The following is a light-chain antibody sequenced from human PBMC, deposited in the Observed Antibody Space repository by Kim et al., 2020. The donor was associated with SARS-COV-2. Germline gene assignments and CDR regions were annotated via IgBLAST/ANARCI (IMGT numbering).Light chain of an antibody. Sequence: VSPGQTASITCSGDKLGDKYACWYQQKPGQSPVLVIYQDNKRPSGIPERFSGSNSGNTVTLTISGTQAMDEADYYCQAWDTSTVVFGGGTQLTVL. V-gene: IGLV3-1*01. CDR3: QAWDTSTVV. J-gene: IGLJ2*01. CDR2: QDN. CDR1: KLGDKY.